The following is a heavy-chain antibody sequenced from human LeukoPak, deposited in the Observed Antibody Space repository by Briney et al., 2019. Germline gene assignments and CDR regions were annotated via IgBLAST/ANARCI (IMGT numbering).Heavy chain of an antibody. Sequence: SETLSLTCTVSGYSISSGYYWGWIRPPPGKGLEWIGSIYRSGSTYYNPSLKSRVTISVDTSKNQFSLKLSSVTAADTAVYYCARDPYCSGTSCYPFDYWGQGTLVTVSS. CDR2: IYRSGST. D-gene: IGHD2-2*01. CDR1: GYSISSGYY. CDR3: ARDPYCSGTSCYPFDY. V-gene: IGHV4-38-2*02. J-gene: IGHJ4*02.